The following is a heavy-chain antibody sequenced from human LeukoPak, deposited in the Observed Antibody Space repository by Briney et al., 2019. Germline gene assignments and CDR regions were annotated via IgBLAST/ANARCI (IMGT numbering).Heavy chain of an antibody. CDR2: IKPDGIDK. V-gene: IGHV3-7*01. J-gene: IGHJ3*02. CDR3: ATISAQTFDT. Sequence: GGSLRLSCVGSGFTFRNHWVNWVRQSPRKGLEWVANIKPDGIDKYYVDSARGRFTVSRDNAKNSAFLQMNSLRAEDTAIYYCATISAQTFDTWGQGTLVSVS. D-gene: IGHD5-24*01. CDR1: GFTFRNHW.